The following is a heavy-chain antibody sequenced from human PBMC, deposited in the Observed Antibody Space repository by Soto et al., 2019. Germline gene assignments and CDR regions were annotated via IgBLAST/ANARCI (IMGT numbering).Heavy chain of an antibody. D-gene: IGHD5-12*01. V-gene: IGHV4-59*01. Sequence: SETLSVSCTVSVGSISSYYGSWIRQPPGKGLEWIGYIYYSGSTNYNPSLKSRVTISVDTSKNQFSLKLSSVTAADTAVYYCARDRRDGYNYYYYYGMDVWGQGTTVTVSS. CDR1: VGSISSYY. CDR2: IYYSGST. CDR3: ARDRRDGYNYYYYYGMDV. J-gene: IGHJ6*02.